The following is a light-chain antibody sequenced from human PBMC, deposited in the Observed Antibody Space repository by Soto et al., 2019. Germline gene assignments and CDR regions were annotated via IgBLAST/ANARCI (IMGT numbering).Light chain of an antibody. V-gene: IGLV2-23*02. CDR3: SSFAGRGISLYV. J-gene: IGLJ1*01. CDR1: SNDVGNYNL. CDR2: EVN. Sequence: QFALTQPAPVSGSPGQSITISCTGTSNDVGNYNLVSWHQQHPGKVPKVMIYEVNRRPSGVSDRFSGSKSGNTASLTISGLQAEDEADYYSSSFAGRGISLYVFGTGTKVPVL.